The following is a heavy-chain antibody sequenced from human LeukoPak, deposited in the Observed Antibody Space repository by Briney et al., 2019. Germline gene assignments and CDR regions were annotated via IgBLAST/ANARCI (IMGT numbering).Heavy chain of an antibody. CDR2: IIPIFGTA. CDR1: GGTFSSYA. V-gene: IGHV1-69*13. D-gene: IGHD3-22*01. CDR3: ARESHDSSGYYSAHFDY. Sequence: SVRVSCKASGGTFSSYAISWVRQAPGQGLEWMGGIIPIFGTANYAQKFQGRVTITADESTSTAYMELSSLRSEDTAVYYCARESHDSSGYYSAHFDYWGQGTLVTVSS. J-gene: IGHJ4*02.